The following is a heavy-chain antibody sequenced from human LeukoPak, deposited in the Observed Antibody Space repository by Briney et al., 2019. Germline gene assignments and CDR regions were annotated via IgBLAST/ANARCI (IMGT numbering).Heavy chain of an antibody. CDR3: AKDPSNDYGDYEDYSFDY. D-gene: IGHD4-17*01. Sequence: PGGSLRLSCAASGFTFGIFGVNWVRQAPGKGLEWVSFISSSSSTIYYADSVKGRFTISRDNSKNTLYLQMNSLRAEDTAVYYCAKDPSNDYGDYEDYSFDYWGQGTLVTVSS. CDR2: ISSSSSTI. J-gene: IGHJ4*02. CDR1: GFTFGIFG. V-gene: IGHV3-48*01.